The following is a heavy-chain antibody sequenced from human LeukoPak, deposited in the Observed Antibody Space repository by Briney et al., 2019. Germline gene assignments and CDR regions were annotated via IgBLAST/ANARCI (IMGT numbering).Heavy chain of an antibody. CDR3: ARTLTTDIDY. CDR1: GYSFTSYW. CDR2: IDPSDSYT. J-gene: IGHJ4*02. Sequence: GESLRISCKGSGYSFTSYWISWVCQMPGKGLEWMGRIDPSDSYTNYSPSFQGHVTISADKSISIAYLQWSSLRASDTAMYYCARTLTTDIDYWGQGTLVTVSS. D-gene: IGHD4-11*01. V-gene: IGHV5-10-1*01.